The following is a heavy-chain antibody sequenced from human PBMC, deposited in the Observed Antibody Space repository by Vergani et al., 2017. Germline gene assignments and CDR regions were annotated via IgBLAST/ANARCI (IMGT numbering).Heavy chain of an antibody. Sequence: QVQLQESGPGLVKPSETLSLTCTVSGGSISSYYWSWIRQPPGKGLEWIGYIYYSGSTYYNPPLKSRVTISVDTSKNQFSLKLSSVTAADTAVYYCAREGGDYGDPDWYFDLWGRGTLVTVSS. J-gene: IGHJ2*01. D-gene: IGHD4-17*01. V-gene: IGHV4-59*12. CDR3: AREGGDYGDPDWYFDL. CDR1: GGSISSYY. CDR2: IYYSGST.